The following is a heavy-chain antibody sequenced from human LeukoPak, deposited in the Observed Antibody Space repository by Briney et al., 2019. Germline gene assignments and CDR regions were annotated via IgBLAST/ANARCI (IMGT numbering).Heavy chain of an antibody. V-gene: IGHV4-59*01. CDR1: GGSISSYY. CDR2: IYYSGST. CDR3: ARIISEGYSSGWYYFDY. J-gene: IGHJ4*02. D-gene: IGHD6-19*01. Sequence: SETLSLTCTVSGGSISSYYWSWIRQPPGKGLEWIGYIYYSGSTNYNPSLKSRVTISVDTSKNQFSLKLSSVTAADTAVYYCARIISEGYSSGWYYFDYWGQGPLVTVSS.